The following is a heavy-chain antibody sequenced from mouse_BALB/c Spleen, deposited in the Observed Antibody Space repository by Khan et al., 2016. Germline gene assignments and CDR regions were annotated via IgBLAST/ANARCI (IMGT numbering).Heavy chain of an antibody. J-gene: IGHJ2*01. Sequence: EVQLVESGPGLVKPSQSLSLTCTVTGYSITSGYGWNWLRQFPGNKLEWMGYISYNGSTNYTPSPKRRFSITRATSKNQSFMSVNSVTTEDTATCFWARTARIKYWGQGTTLTVSS. CDR3: ARTARIKY. V-gene: IGHV3-2*02. CDR1: GYSITSGYG. D-gene: IGHD1-2*01. CDR2: ISYNGST.